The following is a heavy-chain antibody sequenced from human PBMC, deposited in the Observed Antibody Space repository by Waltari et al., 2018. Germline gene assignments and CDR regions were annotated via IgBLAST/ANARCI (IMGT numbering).Heavy chain of an antibody. J-gene: IGHJ5*02. CDR1: GGSISSVSYY. V-gene: IGHV4-39*01. CDR2: ISYSGST. Sequence: QLQLQESGPGLVKPSETLSLTCTVSGGSISSVSYYWGWIRQPPGKGLEWIGIISYSGSTYYNPSLKSRVTISVDTSKNQFSLKLSSVTAADTAVYYCARLSYHIVTGYGWFDPWGLGTLVTVSS. D-gene: IGHD3-9*01. CDR3: ARLSYHIVTGYGWFDP.